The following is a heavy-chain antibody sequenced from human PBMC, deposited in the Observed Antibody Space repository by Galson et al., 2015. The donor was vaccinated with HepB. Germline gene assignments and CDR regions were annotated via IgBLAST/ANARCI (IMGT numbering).Heavy chain of an antibody. V-gene: IGHV3-30*02. D-gene: IGHD2-8*02. CDR2: VKSDGSDT. Sequence: SLRVSCAASGFTFREQGMQWVRQAPGKGLEWVTLVKSDGSDTYYSASVKGRFTIARDNSKSTLYLQMNSLRDEDTAVYYCAKQGPGTVEFWGQGTMVSVSS. J-gene: IGHJ3*01. CDR1: GFTFREQG. CDR3: AKQGPGTVEF.